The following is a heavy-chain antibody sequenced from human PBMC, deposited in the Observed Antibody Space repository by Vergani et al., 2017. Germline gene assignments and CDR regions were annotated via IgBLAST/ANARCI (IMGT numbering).Heavy chain of an antibody. CDR3: TLVVTERPPLWDV. Sequence: EVQLVESGGGLVQPGGSLRLSCAASGFTFSSYWMSWVRQAPGKGLEWVANIKQDGSEKYYVDSVKGRFTISRDNAKNSLYLQMNSLRAEDTAVYYCTLVVTERPPLWDVWGQGTTVTVS. CDR1: GFTFSSYW. V-gene: IGHV3-7*03. D-gene: IGHD2-21*02. J-gene: IGHJ6*02. CDR2: IKQDGSEK.